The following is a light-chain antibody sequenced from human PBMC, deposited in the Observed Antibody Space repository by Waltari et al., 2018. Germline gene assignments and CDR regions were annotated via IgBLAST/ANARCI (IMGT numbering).Light chain of an antibody. CDR3: QQNDSLPVT. V-gene: IGKV1-5*03. Sequence: DIQLTQSPSTLPASVGDRVTITCRASNYVKNNLAWYQQKPGQPPKVVIHKASRLESGVPSRFSGSGSGTEFPLTVSSLQPGDFATYYCQQNDSLPVTFGGGTKVEIK. CDR1: NYVKNN. CDR2: KAS. J-gene: IGKJ4*01.